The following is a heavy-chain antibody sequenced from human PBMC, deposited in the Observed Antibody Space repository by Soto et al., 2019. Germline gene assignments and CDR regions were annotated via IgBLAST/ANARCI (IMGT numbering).Heavy chain of an antibody. J-gene: IGHJ4*02. CDR3: ARTKCSGGSCYSWSLGY. CDR1: GESVYIGVYS. D-gene: IGHD2-15*01. V-gene: IGHV4-31*03. CDR2: RYYSEST. Sequence: LRSTVCGESVYIGVYSGSLKKKLPGKGLEWIGHRYYSESTYYNPSLKSRVSISLDTSKNQFSLKLSFVTAADTAMYYCARTKCSGGSCYSWSLGYWGQGTPVTVSS.